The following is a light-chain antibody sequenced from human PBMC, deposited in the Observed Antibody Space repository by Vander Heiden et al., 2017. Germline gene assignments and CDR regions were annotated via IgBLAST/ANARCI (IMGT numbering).Light chain of an antibody. J-gene: IGKJ4*01. Sequence: EIVLTQSPGTLSLSPEERATLSCRASQSVSSSYLAWYQQTPGQAPRLLIYDASSRATGIPDRFSGSGSGTDFTLTISGLELEDFAMYYCQQYGSSPLTFGGGTKVDIK. CDR3: QQYGSSPLT. V-gene: IGKV3-20*01. CDR2: DAS. CDR1: QSVSSSY.